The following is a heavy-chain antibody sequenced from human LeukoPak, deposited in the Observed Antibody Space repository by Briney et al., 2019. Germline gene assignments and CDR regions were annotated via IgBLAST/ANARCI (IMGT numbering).Heavy chain of an antibody. CDR2: IWYDGSNK. V-gene: IGHV3-33*01. Sequence: PGGSLRLSCAASGFTFSSYGMHWVRQAPGKGLEWVAVIWYDGSNKYYADSVKGRFTFSRDNSKNTLYLQMNSLRAEDTAVYYCARDRYRHYYDSSGVNWFDPWGQGTLVTVSS. CDR1: GFTFSSYG. CDR3: ARDRYRHYYDSSGVNWFDP. J-gene: IGHJ5*02. D-gene: IGHD3-22*01.